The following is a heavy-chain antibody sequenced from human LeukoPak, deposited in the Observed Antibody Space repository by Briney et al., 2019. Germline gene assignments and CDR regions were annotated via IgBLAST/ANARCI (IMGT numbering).Heavy chain of an antibody. CDR2: IKQDGSEK. J-gene: IGHJ4*02. D-gene: IGHD6-19*01. CDR1: GFTFSSYW. Sequence: LPGGSLRLSCAASGFTFSSYWMSWVRQAPGKGLEWVANIKQDGSEKYYVDSVKGRFTIPRDNAKNSLYLQMNSLRAEDTAVYYCARIKVRQWLAYYFDYWGQGTLVTVSS. CDR3: ARIKVRQWLAYYFDY. V-gene: IGHV3-7*01.